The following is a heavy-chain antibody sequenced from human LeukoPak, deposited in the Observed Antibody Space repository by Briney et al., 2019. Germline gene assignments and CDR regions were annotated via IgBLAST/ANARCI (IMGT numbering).Heavy chain of an antibody. Sequence: GGSLRLSCAASGFTFSSYTMNWVRQAPGKGLEWVSSISSSSLYIYYADSVKGRFTISRDNAKNSLDLQMNSLRAEDTAVYYCARRRSDYGGNSLYDYYMDVWGKGTTVTVSS. CDR1: GFTFSSYT. V-gene: IGHV3-21*01. CDR3: ARRRSDYGGNSLYDYYMDV. D-gene: IGHD4-23*01. J-gene: IGHJ6*03. CDR2: ISSSSLYI.